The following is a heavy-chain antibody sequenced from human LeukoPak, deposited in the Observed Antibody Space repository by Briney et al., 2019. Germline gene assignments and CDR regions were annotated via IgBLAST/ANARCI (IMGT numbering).Heavy chain of an antibody. J-gene: IGHJ6*03. CDR1: GFTFSSYE. Sequence: GGSLRLSCAASGFTFSSYEMNWVRQAPGKGLDWVSYISSSGSTIYYADSVKGRFTISRDNAKNSLYLQMNSLRDEDTAVYFCARDRYSYGHYYYYMDVWGKGTTVTVSS. D-gene: IGHD5-18*01. CDR2: ISSSGSTI. CDR3: ARDRYSYGHYYYYMDV. V-gene: IGHV3-48*03.